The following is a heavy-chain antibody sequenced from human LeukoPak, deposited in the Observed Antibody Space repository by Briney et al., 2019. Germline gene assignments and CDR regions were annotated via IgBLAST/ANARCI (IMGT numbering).Heavy chain of an antibody. CDR1: GYTFTSYA. J-gene: IGHJ3*02. CDR3: AGRSSGFTRGAFDI. CDR2: INAGNGNT. Sequence: ASVKVSCKASGYTFTSYAMHWVRQAPGQRLEWMGLINAGNGNTKYSQKFQGRVTITRDTSASTAYMELSSLRSEDTAVYYCAGRSSGFTRGAFDIWGQGTMVTVSS. D-gene: IGHD6-19*01. V-gene: IGHV1-3*01.